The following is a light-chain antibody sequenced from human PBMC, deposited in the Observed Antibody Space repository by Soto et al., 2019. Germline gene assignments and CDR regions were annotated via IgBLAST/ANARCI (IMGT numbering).Light chain of an antibody. J-gene: IGKJ1*01. CDR3: QQYDSYWT. CDR1: QSVSSN. V-gene: IGKV3-15*01. Sequence: EIVITQSPATLSVSPGERATLSCRASQSVSSNLAWYQKTPGQAPRLIIYGASTRATGIPARCSGSGSGTEFTLTISSLQPDDVATYYCQQYDSYWTFGQGTKVDIK. CDR2: GAS.